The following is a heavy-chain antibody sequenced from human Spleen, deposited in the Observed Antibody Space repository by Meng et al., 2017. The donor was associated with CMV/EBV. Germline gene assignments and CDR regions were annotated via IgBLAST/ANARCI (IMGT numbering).Heavy chain of an antibody. CDR3: ATAYQQLGY. CDR2: GDPEDGET. Sequence: ISCRVSGYTYSDSKIHWVQQAPGKGLEWMGLGDPEDGETTYAEKFLGRITITADTSTDTAYLELTYLRSEDTAVYFCATAYQQLGYWGQGTLVTVSS. CDR1: GYTYSDSK. V-gene: IGHV1-69-2*01. D-gene: IGHD6-13*01. J-gene: IGHJ4*02.